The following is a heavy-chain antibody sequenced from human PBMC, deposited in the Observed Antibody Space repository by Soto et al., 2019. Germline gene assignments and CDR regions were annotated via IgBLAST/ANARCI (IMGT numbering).Heavy chain of an antibody. CDR1: GGTFSSYT. Sequence: QVQLVQSGAEVKKPGSSVKVSCKASGGTFSSYTISWVRQAPGQGLEWMGRIIPILGIANYAQKFQGRVTITADKSTSTAYMELSILRSEDTAVYYCARVGDCSGGSCYSDYYYYMDVWGKGTTVTVSS. J-gene: IGHJ6*03. CDR2: IIPILGIA. V-gene: IGHV1-69*02. CDR3: ARVGDCSGGSCYSDYYYYMDV. D-gene: IGHD2-15*01.